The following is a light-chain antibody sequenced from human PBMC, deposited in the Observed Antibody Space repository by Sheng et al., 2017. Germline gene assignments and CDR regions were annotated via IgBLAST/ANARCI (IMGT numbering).Light chain of an antibody. CDR3: QSADSSGTYVV. J-gene: IGLJ2*01. CDR2: KDS. Sequence: SSVLTQPPSVSVSPGQTATITCSGDTLADQYAYWYQQKSGQAPVLVIYKDSERPSGIPERFSGSTSGTTVTLTISSVQAEDEADFYCQSADSSGTYVVFGGGTKLTVL. CDR1: TLADQY. V-gene: IGLV3-25*03.